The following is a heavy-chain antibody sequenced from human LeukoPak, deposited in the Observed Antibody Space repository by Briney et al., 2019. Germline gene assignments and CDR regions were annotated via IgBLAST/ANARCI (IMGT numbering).Heavy chain of an antibody. V-gene: IGHV1-3*01. Sequence: KLQGRVTITRDTSASTAYMELSSLRSEDTAVYYCARDGIAACDYWGQGTLVTVSS. D-gene: IGHD6-13*01. CDR3: ARDGIAACDY. J-gene: IGHJ4*02.